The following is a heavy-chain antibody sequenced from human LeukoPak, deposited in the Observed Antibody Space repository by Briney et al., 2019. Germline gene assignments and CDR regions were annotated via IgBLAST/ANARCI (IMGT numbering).Heavy chain of an antibody. D-gene: IGHD5-18*01. CDR2: INHSGST. J-gene: IGHJ4*02. CDR1: GGSFSDYY. CDR3: AIDDTAMAFDY. V-gene: IGHV4-34*01. Sequence: QSSETLSLTCAVYGGSFSDYYWSWIRQPPGKGLEWIGEINHSGSTNYNPSLKSRVTISVDTSKNQFSLKLSSVTAADTAVYYCAIDDTAMAFDYWGQGTLVTVSS.